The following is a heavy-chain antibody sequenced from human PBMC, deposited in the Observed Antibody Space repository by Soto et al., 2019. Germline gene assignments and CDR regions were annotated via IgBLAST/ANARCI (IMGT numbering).Heavy chain of an antibody. J-gene: IGHJ6*03. CDR3: ARGSYYDFWSGYYYYYYYMDV. V-gene: IGHV1-69*08. Sequence: ASVKASCKASGGTFSSYTISWVRQAPGQGLEWMGRIIPISGNTGYAQKFQGRVTITADNSTSTAYMELSSLRSEDTAVYYCARGSYYDFWSGYYYYYYYMDVWGKGTTVTVSS. CDR1: GGTFSSYT. D-gene: IGHD3-3*01. CDR2: IIPISGNT.